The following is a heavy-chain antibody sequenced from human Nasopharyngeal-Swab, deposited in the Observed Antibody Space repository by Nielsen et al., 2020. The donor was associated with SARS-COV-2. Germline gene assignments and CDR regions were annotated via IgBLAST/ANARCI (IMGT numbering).Heavy chain of an antibody. Sequence: GALRLSCKGSGYSFTSYWISWVRQMPGKGLEWMGRIDPSDSYTNYSPSFQGHVTISADKSISTAYLQWSSLKASDTAMYYCARHWSDPGNWFDPRGQGTLVTVSS. CDR2: IDPSDSYT. CDR3: ARHWSDPGNWFDP. V-gene: IGHV5-10-1*01. CDR1: GYSFTSYW. J-gene: IGHJ5*02.